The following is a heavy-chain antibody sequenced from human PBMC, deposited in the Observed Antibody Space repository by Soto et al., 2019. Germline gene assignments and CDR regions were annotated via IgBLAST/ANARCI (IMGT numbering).Heavy chain of an antibody. D-gene: IGHD5-12*01. CDR1: GGSISSGGYS. CDR2: IYHSGST. CDR3: AAGGGLPRYY. V-gene: IGHV4-30-2*01. J-gene: IGHJ4*02. Sequence: PSETLSLTCTVSGGSISSGGYSWSWIRQPPGKGLEWIGYIYHSGSTYYNPSLKSRVTISVDRSKNQFSLKLSSVTAADTAVYYCAAGGGLPRYYWGRGTLVTVSS.